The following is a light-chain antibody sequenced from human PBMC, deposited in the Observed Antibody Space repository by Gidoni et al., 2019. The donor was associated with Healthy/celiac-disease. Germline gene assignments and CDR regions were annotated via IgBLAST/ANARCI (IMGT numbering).Light chain of an antibody. V-gene: IGKV3-20*01. CDR1: QSVSSSY. CDR2: GAS. CDR3: QQYGSSPRRLT. Sequence: EIVLTQSPGTLSLSPGERATLSCRASQSVSSSYLAWYQQKPGQAPRLLIYGASSRATGIPDRFSGSGYGTDFTLTISRLEPEDFAVYYCQQYGSSPRRLTFGGGTKVEIK. J-gene: IGKJ4*01.